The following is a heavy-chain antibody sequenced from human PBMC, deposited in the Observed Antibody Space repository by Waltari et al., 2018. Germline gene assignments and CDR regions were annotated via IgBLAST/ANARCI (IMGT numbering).Heavy chain of an antibody. CDR2: IKDKSDGGTT. V-gene: IGHV3-15*01. Sequence: EGQLVESGGGVVQPGGAVTLSCAAPGFAFSDAWMSWVRQVPGKGLGWVGRIKDKSDGGTTDYATPVKGRFTISRDDSKNLLSLEMNSLKTDDTGVYYCVAPWTIWGQGTLVTVSS. CDR3: VAPWTI. D-gene: IGHD3-3*01. J-gene: IGHJ4*02. CDR1: GFAFSDAW.